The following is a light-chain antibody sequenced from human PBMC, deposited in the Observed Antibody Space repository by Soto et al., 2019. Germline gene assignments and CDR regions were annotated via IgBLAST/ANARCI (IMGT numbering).Light chain of an antibody. V-gene: IGKV3-20*01. CDR1: QSVSSSF. J-gene: IGKJ2*01. CDR3: HQYAASPQT. CDR2: AAS. Sequence: EVVLTQSPGTLSLSPGERATISCRASQSVSSSFLAWYQQKPGQAPRLLIHAASNGATGIPARFRGSGSGTDFTLTISSLEPEDSAVYFCHQYAASPQTFGQGTKVEIK.